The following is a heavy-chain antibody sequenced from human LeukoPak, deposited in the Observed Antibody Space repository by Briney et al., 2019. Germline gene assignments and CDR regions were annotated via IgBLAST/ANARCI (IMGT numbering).Heavy chain of an antibody. CDR1: GFSLSAFW. CDR2: INRDGSQK. CDR3: ARDPGSGTQGPLGYFDY. V-gene: IGHV3-7*01. D-gene: IGHD3-10*01. J-gene: IGHJ4*02. Sequence: PGGSLRLSCAASGFSLSAFWMTWVRQAPGKGLEWVANINRDGSQKNHVDSVEGRFTISRDNSKNTLYLQMNSLRAEDTAVYYCARDPGSGTQGPLGYFDYWGQGTLVTVSS.